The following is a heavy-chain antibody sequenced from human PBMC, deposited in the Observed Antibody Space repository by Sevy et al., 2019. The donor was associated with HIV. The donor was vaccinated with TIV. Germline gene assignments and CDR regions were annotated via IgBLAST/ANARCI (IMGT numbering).Heavy chain of an antibody. D-gene: IGHD3-3*01. Sequence: GESLKISCAASGFTFSSYWMHWVRQAPGKGLVWVSRINSDGSSTSYADSVKGRFTISRDNAKNTLYLQMNSLRAEDTAVYYCARDDYDFWSGYSNNWFDPWGQGTLVTVSS. CDR2: INSDGSST. V-gene: IGHV3-74*01. J-gene: IGHJ5*02. CDR1: GFTFSSYW. CDR3: ARDDYDFWSGYSNNWFDP.